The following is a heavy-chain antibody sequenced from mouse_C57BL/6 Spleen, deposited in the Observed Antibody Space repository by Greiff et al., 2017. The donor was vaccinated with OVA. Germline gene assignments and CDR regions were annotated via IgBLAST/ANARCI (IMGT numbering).Heavy chain of an antibody. Sequence: QVQLKQPGAELVKPGASVKVSCKASGYTFTSYWMHWVKQRPGQGLEWIGRIHPSDSDTNYNQKFKGKATLTVDKSSSTAYMQLSSLTSEDSAVYYCAIGTTVVVPDYWGQGTTLTVSS. CDR1: GYTFTSYW. CDR2: IHPSDSDT. J-gene: IGHJ2*01. D-gene: IGHD1-1*01. V-gene: IGHV1-74*01. CDR3: AIGTTVVVPDY.